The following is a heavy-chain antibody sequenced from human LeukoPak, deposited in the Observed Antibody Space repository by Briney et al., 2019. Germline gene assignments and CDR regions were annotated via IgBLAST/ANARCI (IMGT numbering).Heavy chain of an antibody. J-gene: IGHJ4*02. CDR1: GFTFSDYA. V-gene: IGHV3-33*01. CDR3: ARDHRTTVTVYYFDY. D-gene: IGHD4-17*01. Sequence: GGSLRLSCAASGFTFSDYALHWVRQAPGKGLEWVAVIWYDGRDKYYADSVKGRFTISRDNSKNTLYLQMNSLRAEDTAVYYCARDHRTTVTVYYFDYWGQGPVTKVSS. CDR2: IWYDGRDK.